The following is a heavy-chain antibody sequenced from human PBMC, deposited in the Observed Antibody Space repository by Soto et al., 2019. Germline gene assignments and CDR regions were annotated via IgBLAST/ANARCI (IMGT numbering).Heavy chain of an antibody. CDR1: GFTFSSYD. Sequence: GGSLRLSCAASGFTFSSYDMHWVRQATGKGLEWVSAIGTAGDTYYPGSVKGRFTISRENAKNSLYLQMNSLRAGDTAVYYCASSVRSGSFPYYYYAMDVWGQGTTVTVSS. CDR3: ASSVRSGSFPYYYYAMDV. CDR2: IGTAGDT. D-gene: IGHD3-10*01. J-gene: IGHJ6*02. V-gene: IGHV3-13*01.